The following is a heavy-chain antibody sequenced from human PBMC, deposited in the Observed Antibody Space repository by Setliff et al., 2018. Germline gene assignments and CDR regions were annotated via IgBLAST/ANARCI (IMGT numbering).Heavy chain of an antibody. D-gene: IGHD1-1*01. CDR3: ARDMGQPYYFES. J-gene: IGHJ4*02. V-gene: IGHV4-39*07. Sequence: NPSETLSLTCTVSGGSISSSSHYWGWIRQPPGKGLEWIGSIYYTGSTYYNPSLKSRVTMSVDTSKRQFSLKLGSATAADTAVYYCARDMGQPYYFESWGLGTLVTV. CDR1: GGSISSSSHY. CDR2: IYYTGST.